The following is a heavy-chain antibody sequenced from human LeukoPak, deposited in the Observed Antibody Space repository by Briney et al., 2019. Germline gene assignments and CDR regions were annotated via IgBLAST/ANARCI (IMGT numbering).Heavy chain of an antibody. Sequence: GGAPRLSCAGSGFTFYDYAMHWGREAPGKGLGWGSGISWNSGSIGYADSVKGRFTISRDNSKNTLYLQMNSLRAEDTAVYYCAKDPANYYDSRALSAGYWGQGTLVTVSS. CDR2: ISWNSGSI. J-gene: IGHJ4*02. CDR1: GFTFYDYA. CDR3: AKDPANYYDSRALSAGY. D-gene: IGHD3-22*01. V-gene: IGHV3-9*01.